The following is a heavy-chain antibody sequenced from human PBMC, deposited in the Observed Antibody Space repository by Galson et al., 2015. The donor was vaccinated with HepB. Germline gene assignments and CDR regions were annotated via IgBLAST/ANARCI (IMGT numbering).Heavy chain of an antibody. V-gene: IGHV3-30*18. Sequence: SLRLSCAASGFTFSNYGMYWVRQAPGKGLEWVAVISYDGSNKYYADSVKGRFTISRDSSKNTLYLQMSSLRAEDTAVYYCAKDRWRVAAAGTSFDYWGQGTLVTVSS. D-gene: IGHD6-13*01. J-gene: IGHJ4*02. CDR1: GFTFSNYG. CDR3: AKDRWRVAAAGTSFDY. CDR2: ISYDGSNK.